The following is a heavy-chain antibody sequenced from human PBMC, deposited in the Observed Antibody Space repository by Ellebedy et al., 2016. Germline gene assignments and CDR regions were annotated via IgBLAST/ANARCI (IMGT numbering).Heavy chain of an antibody. CDR3: AKWNGGWYAFEV. Sequence: SETLSLTCNVSGGSVSSDYWNWIRRPPGKGLEWIGYVFHTGTSNYNPSLKSRVTMSVDTSKSQFSLRLTSVTAADTAVYYCAKWNGGWYAFEVWGQGTMVTVSS. J-gene: IGHJ3*01. V-gene: IGHV4-59*02. CDR2: VFHTGTS. D-gene: IGHD6-19*01. CDR1: GGSVSSDY.